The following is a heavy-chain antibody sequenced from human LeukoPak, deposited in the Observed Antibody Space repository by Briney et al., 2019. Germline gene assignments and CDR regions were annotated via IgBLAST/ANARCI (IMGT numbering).Heavy chain of an antibody. D-gene: IGHD3-22*01. CDR1: GYTFTSYG. Sequence: GASVKVSCKASGYTFTSYGISWVRQAPGQGLEWMGWISAYNGNTNYAQKLQGRVTMTTDTSTSTAYMELSSLRSEDTAVYYCARCRRRYYDSYAFDIWGQGTMVTVSS. CDR2: ISAYNGNT. CDR3: ARCRRRYYDSYAFDI. J-gene: IGHJ3*02. V-gene: IGHV1-18*01.